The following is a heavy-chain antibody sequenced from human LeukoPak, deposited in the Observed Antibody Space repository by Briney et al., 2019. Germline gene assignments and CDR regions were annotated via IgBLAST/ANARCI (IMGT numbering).Heavy chain of an antibody. CDR1: GYTFTSYY. V-gene: IGHV1-46*01. J-gene: IGHJ4*02. CDR3: ARGSRYYYDSSGYYYHY. Sequence: ASVKVSCKASGYTFTSYYMHWVRQAPGQGLEWMGIINPSGGSTSYAQKFQGRATMTRDMSTSTVYMELSSLRSEDTAVYYCARGSRYYYDSSGYYYHYWGQGTLVTVSS. CDR2: INPSGGST. D-gene: IGHD3-22*01.